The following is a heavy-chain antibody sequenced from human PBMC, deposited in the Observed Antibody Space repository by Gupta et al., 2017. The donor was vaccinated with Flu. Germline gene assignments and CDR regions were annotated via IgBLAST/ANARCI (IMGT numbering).Heavy chain of an antibody. J-gene: IGHJ6*02. CDR1: GFAFSFHG. CDR2: VSNDRIIK. V-gene: IGHV3-30*18. Sequence: GFAFSFHGMHWVSQAPGKGLEWVALVSNDRIIKYFGDYVKGRFTISRDNSENMVYLQMNSLRPEDTAVYYCAKGSGGTDVWGQGTTVTVSS. CDR3: AKGSGGTDV.